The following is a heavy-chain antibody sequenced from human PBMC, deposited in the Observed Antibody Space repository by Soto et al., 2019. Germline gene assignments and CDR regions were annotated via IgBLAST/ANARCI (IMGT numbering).Heavy chain of an antibody. CDR3: ARSGIWGGYSSPSRAYNWFDP. V-gene: IGHV5-10-1*01. J-gene: IGHJ5*02. Sequence: GASLKISCKGSGYSFTSYWISWVRQMPGNGLEWMGRIDPSDSYTNYSPSLQRHVTISADKSMSTAYLQWSSLKDSDTAMYYCARSGIWGGYSSPSRAYNWFDPWGEGTLVTVSS. D-gene: IGHD6-6*01. CDR2: IDPSDSYT. CDR1: GYSFTSYW.